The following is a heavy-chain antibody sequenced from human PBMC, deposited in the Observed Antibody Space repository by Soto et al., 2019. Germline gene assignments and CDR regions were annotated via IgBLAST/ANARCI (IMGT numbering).Heavy chain of an antibody. V-gene: IGHV1-69*13. Sequence: SVKVSCKASGGTFSSYAISWVRQAPGQGLGCMGGIIPIFGTANYAQKFQGRVTITADESTSTAYMELSSLRSEDTAVYYCARRGWAAYGTDVWGQGTTVTVSS. CDR1: GGTFSSYA. D-gene: IGHD3-10*01. J-gene: IGHJ6*02. CDR3: ARRGWAAYGTDV. CDR2: IIPIFGTA.